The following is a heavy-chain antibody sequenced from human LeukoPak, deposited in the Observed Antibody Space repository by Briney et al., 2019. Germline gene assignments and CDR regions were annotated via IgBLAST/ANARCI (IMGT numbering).Heavy chain of an antibody. CDR3: ARRYSMGVVVPAARGNWFDP. Sequence: ASVKVSCMASGYTFTSYDINWVRQATGQGLEWMGLMNPNIGNTGYAQKFQGRVTMNRNSSISTAYMELRSMRSEDTVVYYCARRYSMGVVVPAARGNWFDPWGQGTLVTVSS. V-gene: IGHV1-8*01. D-gene: IGHD2-2*01. CDR2: MNPNIGNT. CDR1: GYTFTSYD. J-gene: IGHJ5*02.